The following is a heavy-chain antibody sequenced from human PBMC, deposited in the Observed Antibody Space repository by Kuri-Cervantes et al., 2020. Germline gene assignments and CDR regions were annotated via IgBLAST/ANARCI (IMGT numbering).Heavy chain of an antibody. CDR1: GFAFSSYG. Sequence: GESLKISCAASGFAFSSYGMHWVRQAPGKGLEWVAVISYDGSNKYYADSVKGRFTISRDNSKNTLYLQMNSLRAEDTAVYYCAKADPPYTAMVEDYFDYWGQGTRV. CDR3: AKADPPYTAMVEDYFDY. V-gene: IGHV3-30*18. J-gene: IGHJ4*02. CDR2: ISYDGSNK. D-gene: IGHD5-18*01.